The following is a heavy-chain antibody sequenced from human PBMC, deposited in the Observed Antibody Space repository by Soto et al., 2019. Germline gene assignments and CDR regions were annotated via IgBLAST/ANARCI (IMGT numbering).Heavy chain of an antibody. CDR2: IYYSGST. J-gene: IGHJ5*02. CDR1: GGSISSYY. V-gene: IGHV4-59*01. Sequence: PSETLSLTCTVSGGSISSYYWSGIRQPPGKGLEWIGYIYYSGSTNYNPSLKSRVAISVDTSKNQFSLKLSSVTAADTAVYYCARGHSSSWYLRGWGWFDPWGQGTLVTVSS. CDR3: ARGHSSSWYLRGWGWFDP. D-gene: IGHD6-13*01.